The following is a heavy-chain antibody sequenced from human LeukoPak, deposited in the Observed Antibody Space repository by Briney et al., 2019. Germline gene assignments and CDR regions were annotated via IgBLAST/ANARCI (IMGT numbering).Heavy chain of an antibody. V-gene: IGHV4-34*01. CDR3: ARVRYGMDV. CDR1: GGSFSGYY. Sequence: PLETLSLTCAVYGGSFSGYYWSWIRQPPGRGLEWIGEINHSGSTNYNPSLKSRVTISVDTSKNQFSLKLSSVTAADTAVYYCARVRYGMDVWGQGTTVTVSS. CDR2: INHSGST. J-gene: IGHJ6*02.